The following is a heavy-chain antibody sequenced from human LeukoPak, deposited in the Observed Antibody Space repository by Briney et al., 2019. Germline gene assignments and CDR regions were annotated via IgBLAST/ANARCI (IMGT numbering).Heavy chain of an antibody. V-gene: IGHV3-30*18. Sequence: PGGSLRLSCAASGFTVSGFSMNCVRQAPGKGLEWVAVISYDGSNKYYADSVKGRFTISRDNSKNTLYLQMNSLRAEDTAVCYCAKDLPWFDPWGQGTLVTVSS. CDR1: GFTVSGFS. CDR2: ISYDGSNK. J-gene: IGHJ5*02. CDR3: AKDLPWFDP.